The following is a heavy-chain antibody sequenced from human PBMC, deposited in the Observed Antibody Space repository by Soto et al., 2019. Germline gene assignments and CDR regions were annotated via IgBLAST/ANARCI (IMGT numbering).Heavy chain of an antibody. Sequence: GGSLRLSCAASGFTFSSYGMHWVRQAPGKGLEWVAVIWYDGSNKYYADSVKGRFTISRDNSKNTLYLQMNSLRAEDTAVYYCARDELGIFGEGSLLGDYYYYYGMDVWGQGTTVTVSS. CDR1: GFTFSSYG. CDR3: ARDELGIFGEGSLLGDYYYYYGMDV. J-gene: IGHJ6*02. V-gene: IGHV3-33*01. D-gene: IGHD3-3*01. CDR2: IWYDGSNK.